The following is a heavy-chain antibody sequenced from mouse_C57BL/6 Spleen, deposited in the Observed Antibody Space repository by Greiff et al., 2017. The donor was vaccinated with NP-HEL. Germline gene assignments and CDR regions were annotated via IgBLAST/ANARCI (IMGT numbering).Heavy chain of an antibody. CDR3: ARDYYGSSYGFAY. D-gene: IGHD1-1*01. Sequence: VQLVESGAELVRPGASVKLSCKASGYTFTDYYINWVKQRPGQGLEWIARIYPGSGNTYYNEKFKGKATLTAEKSSSTAYMQLSSLTSEDSAVYFCARDYYGSSYGFAYWGQGTLVTVSA. J-gene: IGHJ3*01. CDR1: GYTFTDYY. V-gene: IGHV1-76*01. CDR2: IYPGSGNT.